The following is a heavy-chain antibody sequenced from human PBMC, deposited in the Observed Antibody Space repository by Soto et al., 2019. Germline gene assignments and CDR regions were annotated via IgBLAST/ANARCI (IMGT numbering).Heavy chain of an antibody. J-gene: IGHJ1*01. CDR1: SGSISSSNW. V-gene: IGHV4-4*02. CDR2: IYHSGST. Sequence: QVQLQESGPGLVKPSGTLSLTCAASSGSISSSNWWSWVRQPPGKGLEWIGEIYHSGSTNYNPSLKSRVTISVDKSKNQFSLKLSSVTAADTAVYYCARSSLVVAATGGGYFQHWGQGTLVTVSS. CDR3: ARSSLVVAATGGGYFQH. D-gene: IGHD2-15*01.